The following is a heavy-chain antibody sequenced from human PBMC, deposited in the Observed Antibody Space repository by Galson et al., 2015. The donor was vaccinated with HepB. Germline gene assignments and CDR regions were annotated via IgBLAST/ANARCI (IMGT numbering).Heavy chain of an antibody. CDR3: ARCYDSRAADY. Sequence: SLRLSRAASGFIFSSYWMSWVRQAPGKGLEWVANIKQDGSEKYYVDSVKGRFTISRDNAKNSLYLQMNSLRAEDTAVYYCARCYDSRAADYWGQGTLVTVPS. D-gene: IGHD3-22*01. V-gene: IGHV3-7*05. J-gene: IGHJ4*02. CDR2: IKQDGSEK. CDR1: GFIFSSYW.